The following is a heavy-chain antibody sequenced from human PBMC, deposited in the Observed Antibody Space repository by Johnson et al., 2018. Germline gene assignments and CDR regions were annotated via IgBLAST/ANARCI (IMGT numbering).Heavy chain of an antibody. J-gene: IGHJ6*02. CDR3: TRLEMATNPITTYYYYGRDV. D-gene: IGHD5-24*01. V-gene: IGHV3-23*04. CDR2: ISGSGGST. CDR1: GFTFSSYA. Sequence: VQLVQSGGGLVQPGGSLRLSCAASGFTFSSYAMSWVRQAPGKGLEWVSAISGSGGSTSYADSVKGRFTIPRDDSQNTAYLQMNSLTTEDTAVYYCTRLEMATNPITTYYYYGRDVWGQGTTVTVSS.